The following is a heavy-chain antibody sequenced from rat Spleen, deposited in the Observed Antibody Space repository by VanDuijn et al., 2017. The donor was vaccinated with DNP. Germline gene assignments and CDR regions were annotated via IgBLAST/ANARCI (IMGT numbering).Heavy chain of an antibody. V-gene: IGHV2-77*01. J-gene: IGHJ2*01. CDR3: YNNYFDY. CDR1: GFSLASFG. CDR2: IWGDGST. Sequence: QVQLKESGPGLVQPSQTLSLTCTVSGFSLASFGVHWVRQAPGKGLEWMGIIWGDGSTDYNSALNSRLSISRDTSKSQVFLTMNSLQADDTAVYYCYNNYFDYWGQGVMVTVSS. D-gene: IGHD1-5*01.